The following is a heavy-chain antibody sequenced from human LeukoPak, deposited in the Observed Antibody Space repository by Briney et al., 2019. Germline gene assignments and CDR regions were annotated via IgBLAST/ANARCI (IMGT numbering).Heavy chain of an antibody. V-gene: IGHV1-18*01. Sequence: ASVKVSCKASGYTFTSYGISWGRQAPGQGLEWMGWISAYNGNTNDAQKLQGRVTMTTDTSTSTAYVEWRSLRSDDTAVYYCATTVVRGRGGVAGLGYIDYWGQGTLVTVSS. J-gene: IGHJ4*02. CDR3: ATTVVRGRGGVAGLGYIDY. D-gene: IGHD6-19*01. CDR2: ISAYNGNT. CDR1: GYTFTSYG.